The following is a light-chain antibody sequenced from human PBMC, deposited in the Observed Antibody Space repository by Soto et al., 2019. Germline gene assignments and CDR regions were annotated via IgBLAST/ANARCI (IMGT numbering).Light chain of an antibody. V-gene: IGKV3-20*01. CDR3: QQYGSSPWT. CDR2: GAS. J-gene: IGKJ1*01. Sequence: EIVLTQSPGTLSLSPGERATLSCRASQSVSSSYLAWYQQKPGQAPRLLIYGASSRDTGIPQRFSGSGSGTAFTLNISRLEGEDFVVYCCQQYGSSPWTFGQGTKVEIK. CDR1: QSVSSSY.